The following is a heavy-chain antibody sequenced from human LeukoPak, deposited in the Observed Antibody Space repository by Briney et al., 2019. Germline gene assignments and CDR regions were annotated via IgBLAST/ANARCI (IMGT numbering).Heavy chain of an antibody. CDR1: GFTFGDYA. J-gene: IGHJ4*02. CDR3: TSPGIAAAGTSPLFDY. D-gene: IGHD6-13*01. Sequence: GGSLRLSCTASGFTFGDYAMSWFRQAPGKGLEWVGFIRSKAYGGTTEYAASAKGRFTISRDDSKSIAYLQMNSLKTEDTAVYYCTSPGIAAAGTSPLFDYWGQGTLVTVSS. CDR2: IRSKAYGGTT. V-gene: IGHV3-49*03.